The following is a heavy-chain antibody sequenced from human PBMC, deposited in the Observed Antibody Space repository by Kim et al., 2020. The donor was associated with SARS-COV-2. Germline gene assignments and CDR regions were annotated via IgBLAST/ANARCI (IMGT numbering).Heavy chain of an antibody. J-gene: IGHJ6*02. CDR3: ARGQSRVATTLYYYYYGMDV. CDR1: GGSISSSNW. CDR2: IYHSGST. Sequence: SETLSLTCAVSGGSISSSNWWSWVRQPPGKGLEWIGEIYHSGSTNYNPSLKSRVTISVDTSKNQFSLKLSSVTAADTAVYYCARGQSRVATTLYYYYYGMDVWGQGTTVTVSS. D-gene: IGHD5-12*01. V-gene: IGHV4-4*02.